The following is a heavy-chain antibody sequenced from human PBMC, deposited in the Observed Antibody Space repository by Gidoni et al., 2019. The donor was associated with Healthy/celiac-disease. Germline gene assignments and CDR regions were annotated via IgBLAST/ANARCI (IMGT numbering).Heavy chain of an antibody. CDR1: SYG. CDR2: ISYDGSNK. Sequence: SYGMHWVRQAPGKGLEWVAVISYDGSNKYYADSVKGRFTISRDNSKNTLYLQMNSLRAEDTAVYYCAKDSWGGSMVRDYFDYWGQGTLVTVSS. D-gene: IGHD3-10*01. CDR3: AKDSWGGSMVRDYFDY. J-gene: IGHJ4*02. V-gene: IGHV3-30*18.